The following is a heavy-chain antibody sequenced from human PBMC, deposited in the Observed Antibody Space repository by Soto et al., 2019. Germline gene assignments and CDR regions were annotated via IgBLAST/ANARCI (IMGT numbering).Heavy chain of an antibody. CDR3: AGVQDSSGYYYRYYYYGMDV. J-gene: IGHJ6*02. Sequence: GGSLRLSCAASGFTFSSYGMHWVRQAPGKGLEWVAVIWYDGSNKYYADSVKGRFTISRDNSKNTLYLQMNSLRAEDTAVYYCAGVQDSSGYYYRYYYYGMDVWGQGTTVTVSS. CDR1: GFTFSSYG. CDR2: IWYDGSNK. D-gene: IGHD3-22*01. V-gene: IGHV3-33*01.